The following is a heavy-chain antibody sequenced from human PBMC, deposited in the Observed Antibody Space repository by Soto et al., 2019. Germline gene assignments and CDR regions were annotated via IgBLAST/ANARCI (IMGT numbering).Heavy chain of an antibody. CDR3: ARDLNIVTTAYYYYYGMDV. D-gene: IGHD4-17*01. CDR1: AYTFTSYA. V-gene: IGHV1-3*01. J-gene: IGHJ6*02. CDR2: INAGNGNT. Sequence: QVQLVQSGAEVKKPGASVKVSCKASAYTFTSYAMHWVRQAPGQRLEWMGWINAGNGNTKYSQKFQGRVTITRDTSASTAYMELSSLRSEDTAVYYCARDLNIVTTAYYYYYGMDVWGQGTTVTVSS.